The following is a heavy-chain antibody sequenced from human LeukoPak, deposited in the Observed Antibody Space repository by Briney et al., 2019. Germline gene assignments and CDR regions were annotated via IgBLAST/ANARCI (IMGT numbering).Heavy chain of an antibody. J-gene: IGHJ3*02. CDR1: GGSFSGYY. D-gene: IGHD3-22*01. CDR2: INHSGST. CDR3: ARGGPYYYDSSGYYEMFGHAFDI. Sequence: SETLSLTCAVYGGSFSGYYWSWIRQPPGKGLEWIGEINHSGSTNYNPSLKSRVTISVDTSKNQFSLKLSSVTAADTAVYYCARGGPYYYDSSGYYEMFGHAFDIWGQGTMVTVSS. V-gene: IGHV4-34*01.